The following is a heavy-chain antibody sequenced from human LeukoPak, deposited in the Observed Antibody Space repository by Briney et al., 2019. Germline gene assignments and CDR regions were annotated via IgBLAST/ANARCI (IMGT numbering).Heavy chain of an antibody. J-gene: IGHJ4*02. D-gene: IGHD5-18*01. CDR1: GGSFSSYA. V-gene: IGHV1-69*13. CDR3: ARDRGYSYYFDY. CDR2: IIPIFGTA. Sequence: SVKVSCKASGGSFSSYAISWVRQAPGQGLEWMGGIIPIFGTANYAQKFQGRVTITADESTSTAYMELSSLRSEDTAVYYCARDRGYSYYFDYWGQGTLVTVSS.